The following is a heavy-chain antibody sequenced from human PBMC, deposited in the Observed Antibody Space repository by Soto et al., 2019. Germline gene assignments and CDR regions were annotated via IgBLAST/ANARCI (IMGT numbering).Heavy chain of an antibody. Sequence: ASVKVSCKASGYTFTSYGISWVRQAPGQGLEWMGWISAYNGNTNYAQKLQGRVTMTTDTSTSTAYMELRSLRSDDTAVYYCARGVRGSHLSSGWFDPWGQGTLVTVSS. J-gene: IGHJ5*02. CDR2: ISAYNGNT. D-gene: IGHD1-26*01. V-gene: IGHV1-18*04. CDR3: ARGVRGSHLSSGWFDP. CDR1: GYTFTSYG.